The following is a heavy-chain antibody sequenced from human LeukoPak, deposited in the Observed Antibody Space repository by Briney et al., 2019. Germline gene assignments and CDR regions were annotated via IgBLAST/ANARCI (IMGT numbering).Heavy chain of an antibody. V-gene: IGHV4-39*01. CDR3: ARLMMGAFDI. Sequence: PSETLSLTCTVSGGSIGSSSYYWGWIRQPPGKGLEWIGSIYYSGSTYYNPSLKSRVTISVDTSKNQFSLKLSSVTAADTAVYYCARLMMGAFDIWGQGTMVTVSS. D-gene: IGHD3-16*01. CDR1: GGSIGSSSYY. J-gene: IGHJ3*02. CDR2: IYYSGST.